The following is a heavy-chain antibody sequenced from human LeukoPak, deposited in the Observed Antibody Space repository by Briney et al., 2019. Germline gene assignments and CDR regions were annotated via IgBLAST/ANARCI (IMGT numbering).Heavy chain of an antibody. J-gene: IGHJ4*02. V-gene: IGHV1-46*01. CDR3: ARDKDLDRSGYYYFDY. D-gene: IGHD3-22*01. CDR1: GYTFTSYY. CDR2: INPSGGST. Sequence: ASVKVSCKASGYTFTSYYMHWVRQAPGRGLEWMGIINPSGGSTSYAQKFQGRVTMTRDTSTSTVYMELSSLRSEDTAVYYCARDKDLDRSGYYYFDYWGQGTLVTVSS.